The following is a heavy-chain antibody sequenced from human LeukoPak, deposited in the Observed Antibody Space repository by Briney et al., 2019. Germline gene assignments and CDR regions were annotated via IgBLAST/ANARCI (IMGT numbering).Heavy chain of an antibody. CDR2: IYYSGST. V-gene: IGHV4-39*01. Sequence: SETLSLTCAVYGGSFSGYYWGWIRQPPGKGLEWIGSIYYSGSTYYNPSLKSRVTVSVDTSKNQFSLKLSSVTAADTAIYFCARQIGLTPADCWGQGTLVTVSS. J-gene: IGHJ4*02. CDR1: GGSFSGYY. D-gene: IGHD4-23*01. CDR3: ARQIGLTPADC.